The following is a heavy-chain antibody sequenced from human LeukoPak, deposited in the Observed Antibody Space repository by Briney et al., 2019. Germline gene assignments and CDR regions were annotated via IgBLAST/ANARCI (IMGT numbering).Heavy chain of an antibody. J-gene: IGHJ6*02. CDR1: GFTFDDYA. CDR3: AKSTGSGSYYGMDV. D-gene: IGHD3-10*01. Sequence: PGGSLRLSCAASGFTFDDYAMHWVRQAPGKGLEWVSGISWNSGSIGYADSVKGRFTISRDNAKNSLYLQMNSLRAEDTALYYCAKSTGSGSYYGMDVWGQGTTVTVSS. CDR2: ISWNSGSI. V-gene: IGHV3-9*01.